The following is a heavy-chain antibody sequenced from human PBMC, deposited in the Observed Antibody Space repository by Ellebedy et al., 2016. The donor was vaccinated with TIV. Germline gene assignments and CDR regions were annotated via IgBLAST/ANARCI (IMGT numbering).Heavy chain of an antibody. J-gene: IGHJ4*02. CDR3: AKGSKLIRSSSLDY. CDR1: GFTFSSYA. Sequence: GESLKIFCAASGFTFSSYAMNWIRQAPGKGLEWVSVISGGGETTSYADSVKGRFTISRDNSKNMLFLQMNSLRAEDTALYYCAKGSKLIRSSSLDYWGQGTLVTVSS. V-gene: IGHV3-23*01. CDR2: ISGGGETT. D-gene: IGHD4-11*01.